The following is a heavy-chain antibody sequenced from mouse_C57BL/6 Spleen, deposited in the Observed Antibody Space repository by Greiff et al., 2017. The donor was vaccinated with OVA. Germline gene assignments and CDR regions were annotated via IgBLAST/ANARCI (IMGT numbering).Heavy chain of an antibody. D-gene: IGHD1-1*01. V-gene: IGHV5-17*01. J-gene: IGHJ4*01. CDR1: GFTFSDYG. Sequence: ESGGGLVKPGGSLKLSCAASGFTFSDYGMHWVRQAPEKGLEWVAYISSGSSTIYYEDTVKGRFTISRDNAKNTLFLQMTSLRSEDTAMYYCARRDYGSLYAMDYWGQGTSVTVSS. CDR2: ISSGSSTI. CDR3: ARRDYGSLYAMDY.